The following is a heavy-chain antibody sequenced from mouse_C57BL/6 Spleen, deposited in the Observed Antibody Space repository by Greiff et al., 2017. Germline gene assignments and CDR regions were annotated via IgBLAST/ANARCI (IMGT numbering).Heavy chain of an antibody. V-gene: IGHV1-64*01. D-gene: IGHD1-1*01. J-gene: IGHJ2*01. CDR2: IHPNSGST. CDR3: ARIYYYGSSYYFDY. CDR1: GYTFTSYW. Sequence: VQLQQPGAELVKPGASVKLSCKASGYTFTSYWMHWVKQRPGQGLEWIGMIHPNSGSTNYNEKFKSKATLTVDKSSSTAYMQLSRLTSEDSAVYYCARIYYYGSSYYFDYWGQGTTLTVSS.